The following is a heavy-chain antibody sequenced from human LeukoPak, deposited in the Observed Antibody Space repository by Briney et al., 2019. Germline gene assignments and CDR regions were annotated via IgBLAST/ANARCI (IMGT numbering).Heavy chain of an antibody. J-gene: IGHJ4*02. CDR1: GFTFSSYG. D-gene: IGHD6-19*01. CDR3: AKDRAHYSSGWRGFFDY. CDR2: IWYDGSNK. Sequence: PGGSLRLSCAASGFTFSSYGMHWVRQAPGKGLEWVAVIWYDGSNKYYADSVKGRFTISGDNSKNALYLQMNSLRAEDTAVYYCAKDRAHYSSGWRGFFDYWGQGTLVTVSS. V-gene: IGHV3-33*06.